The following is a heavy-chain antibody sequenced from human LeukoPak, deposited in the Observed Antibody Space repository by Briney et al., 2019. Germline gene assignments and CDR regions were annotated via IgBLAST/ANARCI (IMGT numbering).Heavy chain of an antibody. Sequence: GGSLRLSCAASGFTFSTYGIHWVRQAPGKGLEWVASITSSSSYIYYADSVKGRFTISRDNAKNSLYLQMNSLRAEDTAVYYCASYWRAPYCSGGSCLDPWGQGTLVTVSS. V-gene: IGHV3-21*01. CDR2: ITSSSSYI. D-gene: IGHD2-15*01. CDR1: GFTFSTYG. J-gene: IGHJ5*02. CDR3: ASYWRAPYCSGGSCLDP.